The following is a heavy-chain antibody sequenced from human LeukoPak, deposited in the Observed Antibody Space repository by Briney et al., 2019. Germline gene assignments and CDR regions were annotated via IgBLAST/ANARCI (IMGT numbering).Heavy chain of an antibody. J-gene: IGHJ4*02. CDR2: ISSGTTT. CDR3: ARRAASGRYFDY. CDR1: VFTFSDYF. D-gene: IGHD2-15*01. V-gene: IGHV3-11*01. Sequence: RGSLRLSRAASVFTFSDYFMTWIRQAPGKGLEWVSYISSGTTTYDADSVKGRFTISRHHTGNSPYLKMSSLRDEDAAVYYCARRAASGRYFDYWGQGTPVTVSS.